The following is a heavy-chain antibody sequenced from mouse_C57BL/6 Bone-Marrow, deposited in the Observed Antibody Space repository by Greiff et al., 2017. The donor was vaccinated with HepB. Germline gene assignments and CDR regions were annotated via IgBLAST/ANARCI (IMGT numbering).Heavy chain of an antibody. CDR1: GFNIKDDY. CDR2: IDPENGDT. J-gene: IGHJ1*03. Sequence: VHVKQSGAELVRPGASVKLSCTASGFNIKDDYMHWVKQRPEQGLEWIGWIDPENGDTEYASKFQGKATITADKSSNTAYLKLSSLTSEDTAVYYCTSNPLYYYGSSYWYFDVWGTGTTVTVSS. D-gene: IGHD1-1*01. V-gene: IGHV14-4*01. CDR3: TSNPLYYYGSSYWYFDV.